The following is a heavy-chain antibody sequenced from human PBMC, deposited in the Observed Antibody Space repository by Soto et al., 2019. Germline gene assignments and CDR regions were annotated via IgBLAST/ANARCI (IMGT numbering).Heavy chain of an antibody. Sequence: GAPGPPRSEPGFRFKRYRIRLVRQTPGKGLEWVAAITATGDRTYYADSVTGRFTISRDNSKKTHYLQMTSLRAEDTAMYYCATMNGYFEYWGQGTPVTVSS. D-gene: IGHD3-22*01. CDR1: GFRFKRYR. V-gene: IGHV3-23*01. J-gene: IGHJ4*02. CDR2: ITATGDRT. CDR3: ATMNGYFEY.